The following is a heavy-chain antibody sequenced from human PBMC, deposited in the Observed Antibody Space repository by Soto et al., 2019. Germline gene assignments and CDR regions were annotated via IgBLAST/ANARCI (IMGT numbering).Heavy chain of an antibody. Sequence: QVQLVQSGAEVKNPGASVKVSCKTSGDTFTGYYMHWVRQAPGQGLEWMGWINPHSGDTDYGQTFQGRVTMTRDTSISTAYMELSRLRSNDTAFYYCARGYSTGWYSSVFFDYWGQGTLVTVSS. V-gene: IGHV1-2*02. CDR2: INPHSGDT. J-gene: IGHJ4*02. CDR1: GDTFTGYY. D-gene: IGHD6-19*01. CDR3: ARGYSTGWYSSVFFDY.